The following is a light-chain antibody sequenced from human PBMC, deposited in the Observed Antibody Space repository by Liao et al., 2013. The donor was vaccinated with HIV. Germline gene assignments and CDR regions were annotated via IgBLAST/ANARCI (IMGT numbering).Light chain of an antibody. Sequence: SYALTQPPSVSVAPGGTATITCGGINIATKRVHWYRQAPGQAPVMVISYNSDRPSGIPERFSGSGSGTIVTLTISGVQAEDEADYYCQSADSSATCPVFGGGTKLTV. CDR3: QSADSSATCPV. CDR2: YNS. CDR1: NIATKR. J-gene: IGLJ3*02. V-gene: IGLV3-25*03.